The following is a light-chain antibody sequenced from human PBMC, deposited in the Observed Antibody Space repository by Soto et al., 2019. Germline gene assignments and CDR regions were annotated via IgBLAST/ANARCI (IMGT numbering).Light chain of an antibody. CDR2: GAS. CDR1: QSVSSTY. CDR3: QQYATSPWT. J-gene: IGKJ1*01. V-gene: IGKV3-20*01. Sequence: EIVLTQSPGPLALSPGERATLSCRAGQSVSSTYLAWYQQRPGQAPRLLIYGASGRAPGIPDRFSGSGSGTDFTLTISRLEPEDFAVFYCQQYATSPWTFGQGTKVELK.